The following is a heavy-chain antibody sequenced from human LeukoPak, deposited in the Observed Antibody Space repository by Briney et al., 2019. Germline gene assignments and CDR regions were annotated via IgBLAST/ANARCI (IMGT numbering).Heavy chain of an antibody. V-gene: IGHV3-23*01. CDR1: GFTFSIYG. Sequence: PGGSLRLSCAASGFTFSIYGMSWVRQAPGKGLEWVSSISGSGGSTYYADSVKGRFTISRDNSNNTLYLQVASLSTEDTALYYCAKFPLDSDYYLSYYFDYWGQGTLVTVSS. J-gene: IGHJ4*02. CDR2: ISGSGGST. CDR3: AKFPLDSDYYLSYYFDY. D-gene: IGHD3-22*01.